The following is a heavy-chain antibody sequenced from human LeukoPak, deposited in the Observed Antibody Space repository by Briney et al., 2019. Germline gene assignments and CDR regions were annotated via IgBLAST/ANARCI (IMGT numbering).Heavy chain of an antibody. CDR3: ARATDVYSFDY. CDR2: IYYSGRT. Sequence: SETLSLTCTVSGGSISSGDYYWSWIRQPPGKGLEWMVYIYYSGRTYYNPSLKSRVTISVDTSKNQFSLKLSSVTAADTAVYYCARATDVYSFDYWGQGTLVTVSS. V-gene: IGHV4-30-4*01. J-gene: IGHJ4*02. CDR1: GGSISSGDYY.